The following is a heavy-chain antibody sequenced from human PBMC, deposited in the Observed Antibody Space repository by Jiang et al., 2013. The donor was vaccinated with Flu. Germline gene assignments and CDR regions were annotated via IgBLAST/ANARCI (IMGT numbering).Heavy chain of an antibody. CDR3: ARGRHGDYVFLFEY. D-gene: IGHD4-17*01. CDR1: GDSVSSNSVA. Sequence: QTLSLTCAISGDSVSSNSVAWNWIRQSPSRGLEWLGRTYYRPKWYNDYAVSVQSRLTINSDTSKNQFSLQLNSVTPEDTAVYYCARGRHGDYVFLFEYWGQGTLVTVSS. J-gene: IGHJ4*02. V-gene: IGHV6-1*01. CDR2: TYYRPKWYN.